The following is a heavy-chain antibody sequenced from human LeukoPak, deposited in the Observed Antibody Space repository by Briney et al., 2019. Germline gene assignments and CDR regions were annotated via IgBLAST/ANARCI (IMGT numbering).Heavy chain of an antibody. V-gene: IGHV1-2*06. J-gene: IGHJ4*02. Sequence: GASVKVSCKASGYTFTGYYMHWVRQAPGQGLEWMGRINPNSGGTSYAQKFQGRVTMTRDTSISTAYMELSRLRSDDTAVYYCARDLCSGGSCSNFDYWGQGTLVTVSS. CDR1: GYTFTGYY. CDR2: INPNSGGT. CDR3: ARDLCSGGSCSNFDY. D-gene: IGHD2-15*01.